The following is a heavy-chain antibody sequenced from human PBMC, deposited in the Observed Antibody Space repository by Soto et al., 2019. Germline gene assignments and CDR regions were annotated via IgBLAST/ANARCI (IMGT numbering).Heavy chain of an antibody. CDR2: IYYSGST. Sequence: SETLSLTCTVSGGSISSSSYYWGWIRQPPGKGLEWIGSIYYSGSTYYNPSLKSRVTISVDTSKNQFSLKLSSVTAADTAVYYCAPNHRDYYGSGSYYRLGEYAFDIWGQGTMVTVSS. V-gene: IGHV4-39*01. CDR3: APNHRDYYGSGSYYRLGEYAFDI. CDR1: GGSISSSSYY. D-gene: IGHD3-10*01. J-gene: IGHJ3*02.